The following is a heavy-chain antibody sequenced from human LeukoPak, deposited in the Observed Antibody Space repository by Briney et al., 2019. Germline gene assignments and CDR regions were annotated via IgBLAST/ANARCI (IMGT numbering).Heavy chain of an antibody. CDR2: ICDSGST. CDR3: ARRPRDDYSVDY. Sequence: SETLSLTCTASGGSITSGTYCWGWIRQPPGKGLEWIGSICDSGSTYYNPSLKSRVTISVDTSKNQFSLKLRSVTAADTAVYYCARRPRDDYSVDYWGQGTLVTVSS. CDR1: GGSITSGTYC. J-gene: IGHJ4*02. D-gene: IGHD5-24*01. V-gene: IGHV4-39*01.